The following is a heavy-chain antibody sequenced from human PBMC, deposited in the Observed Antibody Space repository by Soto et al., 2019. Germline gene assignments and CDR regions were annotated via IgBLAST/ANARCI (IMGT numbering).Heavy chain of an antibody. V-gene: IGHV4-30-2*01. D-gene: IGHD3-9*01. Sequence: QLQLQESGSGLVKPSQTLSLTCAVSGGSISSGGYSWSWIRQPPGKGLEWIGYIYHSGSTYYNPSLKSRGTLSVDRSKNQCSLKLSSVTAADTAVYYCASVLRDFDWLLTFDYWGQGTLVTVSS. CDR3: ASVLRDFDWLLTFDY. CDR1: GGSISSGGYS. CDR2: IYHSGST. J-gene: IGHJ4*02.